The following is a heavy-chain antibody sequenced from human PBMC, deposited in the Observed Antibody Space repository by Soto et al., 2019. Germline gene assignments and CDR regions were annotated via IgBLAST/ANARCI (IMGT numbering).Heavy chain of an antibody. CDR2: IYYSGST. CDR1: GGSISSGGYY. Sequence: SETLSLTCTVSGGSISSGGYYWSWIRQHPGKGLEWIGYIYYSGSTYYNPSLKSRVTISVDTSKNQFSLKLSSVTAADTAVYYCARGRSDSNWFDPWGQGTLVTVSS. J-gene: IGHJ5*02. V-gene: IGHV4-31*03. D-gene: IGHD1-26*01. CDR3: ARGRSDSNWFDP.